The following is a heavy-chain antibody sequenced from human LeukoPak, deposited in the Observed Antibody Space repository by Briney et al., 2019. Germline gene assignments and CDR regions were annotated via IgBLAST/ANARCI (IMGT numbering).Heavy chain of an antibody. CDR3: AKDRSIGTYYTFDS. D-gene: IGHD1-26*01. Sequence: ASVRVSCKASGYTFTSYGISWVRQAPGQGLEWMGWISVYNGNTNYAQKLQGRVTMTTDTSTSTVYMEVRSLRSDDTAVYYCAKDRSIGTYYTFDSWGQGTLVTVSS. CDR2: ISVYNGNT. V-gene: IGHV1-18*01. J-gene: IGHJ4*02. CDR1: GYTFTSYG.